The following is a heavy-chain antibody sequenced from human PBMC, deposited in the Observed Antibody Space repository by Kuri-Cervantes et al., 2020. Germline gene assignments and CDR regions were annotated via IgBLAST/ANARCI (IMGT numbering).Heavy chain of an antibody. CDR2: ISDTGGTT. CDR3: AKYLVDSSGYYYTGFDY. J-gene: IGHJ4*02. D-gene: IGHD3-22*01. V-gene: IGHV3-23*01. CDR1: GFTFSSYE. Sequence: GGSLRLSCAASGFTFSSYEMNWVRQAPGKGLEWVSTISDTGGTTYYADSVKGRFTISRDNSKNSLYLQVDSLSAEDTAVYYCAKYLVDSSGYYYTGFDYWGQGTLVTVSS.